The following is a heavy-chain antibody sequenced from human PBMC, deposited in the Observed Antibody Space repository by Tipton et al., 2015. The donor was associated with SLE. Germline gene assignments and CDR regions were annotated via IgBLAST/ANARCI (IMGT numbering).Heavy chain of an antibody. D-gene: IGHD1-26*01. CDR1: GDSISSSSYY. CDR3: ARGQGPLPY. CDR2: IYYSGST. J-gene: IGHJ4*02. Sequence: TLSLTCTVSGDSISSSSYYWGWIRQPPGKGLEWIGSIYYSGSTYYNPSLKSRVTISVDTSKNQFSLKLSSVTAADTAVYYCARGQGPLPYWGQGTLVTVSS. V-gene: IGHV4-39*07.